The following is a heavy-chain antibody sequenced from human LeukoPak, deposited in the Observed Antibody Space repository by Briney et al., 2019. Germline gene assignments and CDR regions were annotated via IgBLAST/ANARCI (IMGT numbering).Heavy chain of an antibody. CDR3: ARGLGYSYGYSDY. D-gene: IGHD5-18*01. J-gene: IGHJ4*02. CDR2: IYYSGST. V-gene: IGHV4-61*01. CDR1: GGSVSSGSYY. Sequence: SETLSLTCTVSGGSVSSGSYYWSWIRQPPGKGLEWIGYIYYSGSTNYNPFLKSRVTISVDTSKNQFSLKLSSVTAADTAVYYCARGLGYSYGYSDYWGQGTLVTVSS.